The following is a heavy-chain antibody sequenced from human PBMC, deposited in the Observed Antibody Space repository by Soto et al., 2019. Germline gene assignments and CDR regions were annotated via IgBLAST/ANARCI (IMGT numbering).Heavy chain of an antibody. CDR1: GFTFSSYA. Sequence: EVQLLESGGGLVQPGGSLRLSCAASGFTFSSYALSWVRQAPGKGLEWVSSVSGRGGSTYYADSVKGRFTISRDNSKNTVYLQMNSLRVEDTAVYHCAKERGIAAPPVKFDYRGQGTLVTVSS. CDR3: AKERGIAAPPVKFDY. CDR2: VSGRGGST. J-gene: IGHJ4*02. D-gene: IGHD6-13*01. V-gene: IGHV3-23*01.